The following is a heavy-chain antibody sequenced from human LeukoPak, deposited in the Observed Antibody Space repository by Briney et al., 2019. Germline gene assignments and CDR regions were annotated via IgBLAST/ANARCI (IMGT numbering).Heavy chain of an antibody. J-gene: IGHJ3*02. Sequence: GASVKVSCKASGYTFTSYYMHWVRQAPGQGLEWMGIINPSGGSTSYAQKFQGRVTMTTDTSTSTAYMELRSLRSDDTAVYYCARVLDSAFDIWGQGTMVTVSS. CDR2: INPSGGST. CDR1: GYTFTSYY. V-gene: IGHV1-46*01. CDR3: ARVLDSAFDI. D-gene: IGHD3-22*01.